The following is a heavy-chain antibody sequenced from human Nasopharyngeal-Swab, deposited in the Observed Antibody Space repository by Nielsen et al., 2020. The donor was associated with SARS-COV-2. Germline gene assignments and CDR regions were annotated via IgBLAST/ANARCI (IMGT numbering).Heavy chain of an antibody. Sequence: ASVTVSCKASGYTFTGYYMHWVRQAPGQGLEWMGWINPNSGGPNYAQKFQGRVTMTRDTSISTAYMELSRLRSDDTAVYYCARDDLTAYDAFDIWGQGTMVTVSS. D-gene: IGHD7-27*01. J-gene: IGHJ3*02. V-gene: IGHV1-2*02. CDR3: ARDDLTAYDAFDI. CDR2: INPNSGGP. CDR1: GYTFTGYY.